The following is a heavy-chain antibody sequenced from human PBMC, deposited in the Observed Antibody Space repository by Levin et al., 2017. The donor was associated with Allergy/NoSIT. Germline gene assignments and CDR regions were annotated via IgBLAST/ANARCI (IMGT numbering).Heavy chain of an antibody. CDR2: IKGDGSEK. CDR3: ARGADWNPSGFEY. CDR1: GLSISRYW. J-gene: IGHJ4*02. V-gene: IGHV3-7*01. D-gene: IGHD1-1*01. Sequence: GGSLRLSCAASGLSISRYWMSWVRQAPGKGLEWVANIKGDGSEKKFVDSVKGRFTIARDNAKNSVFLQMNSLRAEDTALYYCARGADWNPSGFEYWGQGTLVTVSS.